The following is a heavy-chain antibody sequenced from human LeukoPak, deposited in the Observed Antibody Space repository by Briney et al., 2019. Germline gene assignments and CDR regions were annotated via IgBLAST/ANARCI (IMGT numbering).Heavy chain of an antibody. CDR3: ARLEEDLTLGVAGYWFVP. J-gene: IGHJ5*02. D-gene: IGHD3-16*01. CDR2: IYPGDSDT. Sequence: GESLKISCKGSGYSFTSYWIGWVRQMPGKGLEWMGIIYPGDSDTRYSPSFQGQVTISADKSINTAYLQWSSLRASDTAMYYCARLEEDLTLGVAGYWFVPRGQGTLVTVS. CDR1: GYSFTSYW. V-gene: IGHV5-51*01.